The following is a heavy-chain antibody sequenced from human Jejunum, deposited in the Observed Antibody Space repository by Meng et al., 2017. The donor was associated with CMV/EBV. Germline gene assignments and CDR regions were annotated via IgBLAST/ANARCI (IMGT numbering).Heavy chain of an antibody. V-gene: IGHV1-18*01. CDR1: GYTFTSYG. CDR3: AASSSSWYQNWFDP. J-gene: IGHJ5*02. Sequence: QMKLVQSGAEVKKPGASVKVSCKASGYTFTSYGISWVRQAPGQGLEWMGWISAYNGNTNYAQKLQGRVTMTTDTSTSTAYMELRSLRSDDTAVYYCAASSSSWYQNWFDPWGQGTLVTVSS. D-gene: IGHD6-13*01. CDR2: ISAYNGNT.